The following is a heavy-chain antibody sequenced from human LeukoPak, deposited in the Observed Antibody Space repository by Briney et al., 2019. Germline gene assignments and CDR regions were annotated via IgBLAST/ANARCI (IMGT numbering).Heavy chain of an antibody. CDR2: IYYSGST. CDR3: ARDNRGGSYGFDY. D-gene: IGHD1-26*01. V-gene: IGHV4-59*12. Sequence: SETLSLTCTVSGGSISSYYWSWIRQPPGKGLEWIGYIYYSGSTNYNPSLKSRVTISVDTSKNQFSLKLNSVTAADTALYYCARDNRGGSYGFDYWGQGTLVTVSS. J-gene: IGHJ4*02. CDR1: GGSISSYY.